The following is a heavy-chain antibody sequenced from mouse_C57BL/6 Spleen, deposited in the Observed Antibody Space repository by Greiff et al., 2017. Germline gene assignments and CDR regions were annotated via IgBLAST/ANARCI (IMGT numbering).Heavy chain of an antibody. CDR2: INPSSGYT. Sequence: QVQLQQSGAELAKPGASVKLSCKASGYTFTSYWLHWVKQRPGQGLEWIGYINPSSGYTKYNQKFKDKATLTADKSSSTAYMQLSSLTYEDSAVYYCARYDSRWYFDVGGTGTTVTVSS. CDR3: ARYDSRWYFDV. J-gene: IGHJ1*03. D-gene: IGHD2-12*01. V-gene: IGHV1-7*01. CDR1: GYTFTSYW.